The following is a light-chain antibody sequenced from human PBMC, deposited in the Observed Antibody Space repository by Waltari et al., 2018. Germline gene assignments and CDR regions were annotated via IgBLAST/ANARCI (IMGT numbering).Light chain of an antibody. CDR3: QVWDRNSNHYV. Sequence: SYVLTQPPSMSVAPGKAARITCAGNRIGSKSVHWYQRKPGHAPVLVIFYDDERPSGIPARFFGSNSGETATLTISGVGAGDEADYYCQVWDRNSNHYVFGNGTKLIVL. CDR1: RIGSKS. J-gene: IGLJ1*01. V-gene: IGLV3-21*04. CDR2: YDD.